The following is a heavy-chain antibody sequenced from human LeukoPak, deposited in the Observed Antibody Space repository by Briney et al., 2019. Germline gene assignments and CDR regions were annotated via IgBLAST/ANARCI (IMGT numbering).Heavy chain of an antibody. Sequence: PGGSLRLSCAASGFTFSSYSMNWVRQAPGKGLEWVSSISSSSSYIYYADSVKGRFTISRDNAKNSLYLQMNSLRAEDTAVYYCARDNNYGYCSGGSCYYDYWGQGTLVTVSS. CDR3: ARDNNYGYCSGGSCYYDY. J-gene: IGHJ4*02. CDR2: ISSSSSYI. V-gene: IGHV3-21*01. D-gene: IGHD2-15*01. CDR1: GFTFSSYS.